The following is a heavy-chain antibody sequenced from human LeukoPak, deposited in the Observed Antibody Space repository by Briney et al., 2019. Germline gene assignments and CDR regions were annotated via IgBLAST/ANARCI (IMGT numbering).Heavy chain of an antibody. J-gene: IGHJ4*02. CDR1: GFTFSSYA. CDR3: AKSNGVDRNGYNSDYFDY. D-gene: IGHD5-24*01. Sequence: GGSLRLSCAASGFTFSSYAMHWVRQAPGKGLEWVAVISYDGSNKYYADSVKGRFTISRDNSKNTLYLQMNSLRAEDTAVYYCAKSNGVDRNGYNSDYFDYWGQGTLVTVSS. CDR2: ISYDGSNK. V-gene: IGHV3-30-3*02.